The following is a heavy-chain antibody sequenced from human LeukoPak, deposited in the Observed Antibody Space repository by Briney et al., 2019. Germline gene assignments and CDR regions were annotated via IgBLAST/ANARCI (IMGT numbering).Heavy chain of an antibody. V-gene: IGHV3-74*01. J-gene: IGHJ4*02. CDR3: ARDPVGGDIDY. CDR1: GFSLSNYW. Sequence: GGSLRLSCAVSGFSLSNYWMNWVRQAPGKGLVWVSRINSDGSRTRYADSVKGRFTISRDNGKNTLYLQMNSLRAEDTAVYYCARDPVGGDIDYWGQGTLVTVSS. CDR2: INSDGSRT. D-gene: IGHD5-24*01.